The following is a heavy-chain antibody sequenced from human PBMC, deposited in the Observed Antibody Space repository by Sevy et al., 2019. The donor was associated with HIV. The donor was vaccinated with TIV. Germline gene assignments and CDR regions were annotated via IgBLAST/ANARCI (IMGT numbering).Heavy chain of an antibody. CDR1: GLVFSDYA. CDR2: VSYDGRDQ. J-gene: IGHJ4*02. CDR3: TKDRNDDTAFGDY. D-gene: IGHD3-10*01. V-gene: IGHV3-30*04. Sequence: GGSLRLSCAASGLVFSDYAMHWVHQAPGKGLEWVAFVSYDGRDQAYAASVEGRFTISRDSFKSTVYLQMNSLRDEDTAVYFCTKDRNDDTAFGDYWGQGSLVTVSS.